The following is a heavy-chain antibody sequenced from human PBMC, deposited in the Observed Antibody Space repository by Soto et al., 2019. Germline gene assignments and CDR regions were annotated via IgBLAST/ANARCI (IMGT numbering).Heavy chain of an antibody. D-gene: IGHD5-18*01. CDR3: ARAERGYSYGGFDP. J-gene: IGHJ5*02. V-gene: IGHV3-33*01. Sequence: GGSLRLSCAASGFTFSSYGMHWVRQAPGKGLEWVAVIWYDGSNKYYADSVKGRFTISRDNSKNTLYLQMNSLRAEDTAVYYCARAERGYSYGGFDPWGQGTLVTAPQ. CDR2: IWYDGSNK. CDR1: GFTFSSYG.